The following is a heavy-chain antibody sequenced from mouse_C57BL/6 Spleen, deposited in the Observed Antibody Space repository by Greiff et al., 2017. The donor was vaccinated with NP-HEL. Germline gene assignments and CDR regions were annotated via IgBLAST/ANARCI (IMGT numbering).Heavy chain of an antibody. CDR3: ARKDYDYDVAY. CDR2: IYPRSGNT. Sequence: VQLQQSGAELARPGASVKLSCKASGYTFTSYGISWVKQRTGQGLEWIGEIYPRSGNTYYNEKFKGKATLTADKSSSTAYMELRSLTSEDSAVYFCARKDYDYDVAYWGQGTLVTVSA. J-gene: IGHJ3*01. V-gene: IGHV1-81*01. D-gene: IGHD2-4*01. CDR1: GYTFTSYG.